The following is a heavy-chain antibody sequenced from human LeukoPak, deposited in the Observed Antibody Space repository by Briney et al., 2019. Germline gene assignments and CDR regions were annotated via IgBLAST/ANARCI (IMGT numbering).Heavy chain of an antibody. CDR2: ISAYNGNT. D-gene: IGHD6-19*01. Sequence: ASVKVSCKASGYTFTSYGISWVRQAPGQGLEWMGWISAYNGNTNYAQKLQGRVTMTTDTSTGTAYMELRSLRSDDTAVYYCARVFPIAVAPEAYFDYWGQGTLVTVSS. V-gene: IGHV1-18*01. CDR3: ARVFPIAVAPEAYFDY. J-gene: IGHJ4*02. CDR1: GYTFTSYG.